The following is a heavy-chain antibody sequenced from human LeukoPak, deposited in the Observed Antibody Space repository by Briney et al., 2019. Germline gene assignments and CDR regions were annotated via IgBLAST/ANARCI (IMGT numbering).Heavy chain of an antibody. CDR3: VSYCSSTSCLRRAFDI. D-gene: IGHD2-2*01. CDR1: GGSISSSSYY. Sequence: SETLSLTCTVSGGSISSSSYYWGWIRQPPRKGLEWIGSIYYSGSTYYNPSLKSRVTISVDTSKNQFSLKLSSVTAADTAVYYCVSYCSSTSCLRRAFDIWGQGTMVTVSS. J-gene: IGHJ3*02. CDR2: IYYSGST. V-gene: IGHV4-39*01.